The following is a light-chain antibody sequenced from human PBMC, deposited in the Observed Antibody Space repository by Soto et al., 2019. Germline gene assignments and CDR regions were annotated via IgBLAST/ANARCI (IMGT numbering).Light chain of an antibody. CDR3: AAWDDSLNGVV. CDR2: FSS. Sequence: QLVLTQSPSASGTPGQRVTISCSGSSSNIGGNTVNWYQQLPGTAPKLLIFFSSHRPSGVPDRFSGSKSGSSASLASSGLQSEDEANYYCAAWDDSLNGVVFGGGTKLTVL. CDR1: SSNIGGNT. V-gene: IGLV1-44*01. J-gene: IGLJ2*01.